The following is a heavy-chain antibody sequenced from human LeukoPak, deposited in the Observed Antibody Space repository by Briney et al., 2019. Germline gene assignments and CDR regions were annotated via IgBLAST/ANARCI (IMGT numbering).Heavy chain of an antibody. J-gene: IGHJ1*01. Sequence: GGSLRLSCAASGFTFSSYWMSWVRQAPGKGLEWVSAISGSGGSTYYADSVKGRFTISRDNSKNTLYLQMNSLRAEDTAVYYCAKDPAYSSSFYFQHWGQGTLVTVSS. CDR3: AKDPAYSSSFYFQH. CDR2: ISGSGGST. CDR1: GFTFSSYW. V-gene: IGHV3-23*01. D-gene: IGHD6-13*01.